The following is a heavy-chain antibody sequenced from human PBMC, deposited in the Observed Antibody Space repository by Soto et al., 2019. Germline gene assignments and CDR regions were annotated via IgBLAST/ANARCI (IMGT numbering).Heavy chain of an antibody. Sequence: QVQLLQSGAEVKKPGASVKVSCKASGYTFIDYYMHWVRQAPGQGPEWMGCINPKGGGTKYAQKCQDWVTMTGDTSISTAYMELNRLRSDDTAVYYCARESVALTKDFDYWGKGTLVTVSS. CDR1: GYTFIDYY. V-gene: IGHV1-2*04. J-gene: IGHJ4*02. D-gene: IGHD2-21*02. CDR2: INPKGGGT. CDR3: ARESVALTKDFDY.